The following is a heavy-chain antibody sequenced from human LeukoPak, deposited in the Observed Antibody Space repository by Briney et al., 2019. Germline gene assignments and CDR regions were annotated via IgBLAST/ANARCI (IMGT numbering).Heavy chain of an antibody. CDR2: IDNDGSST. V-gene: IGHV3-74*01. Sequence: GGSLRLSCAASGFTFSYNWMHWVRQAPGKGLVWVSRIDNDGSSTNYADSVKGRFTISRDNAKNTLYLQMNSLRAEDTAVYYCAKGSATTVVTIDYWGQGTLVTVSS. CDR1: GFTFSYNW. CDR3: AKGSATTVVTIDY. J-gene: IGHJ4*02. D-gene: IGHD4-23*01.